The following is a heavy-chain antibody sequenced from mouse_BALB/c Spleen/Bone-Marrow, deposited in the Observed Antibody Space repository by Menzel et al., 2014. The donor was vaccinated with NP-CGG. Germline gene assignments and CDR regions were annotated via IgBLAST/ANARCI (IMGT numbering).Heavy chain of an antibody. CDR1: GYTFTDKW. CDR2: IDTSDSYI. CDR3: ARGGHDFSLDY. D-gene: IGHD2-4*01. V-gene: IGHV1-69*01. Sequence: VQLQESGAEFVMPGASVKMSCKASGYTFTDKWIHWVKQRPGQGLEWIGAIDTSDSYINYNQKFKGKASLTVDASSSTAYMHLSSLTSDDSAVYYCARGGHDFSLDYWGQGTSVIVSS. J-gene: IGHJ4*01.